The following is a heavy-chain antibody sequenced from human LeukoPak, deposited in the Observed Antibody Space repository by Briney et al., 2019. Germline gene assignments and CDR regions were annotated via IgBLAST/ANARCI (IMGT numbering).Heavy chain of an antibody. CDR2: INHSGST. D-gene: IGHD6-13*01. Sequence: SETPSLTCAVYGGSFSGYYWSWIRQPPGKGLEWIGEINHSGSTNYNPSLKSRVTISVDTSKNQFSLKLSSVTAADTAVYYCARRTYSSSYWGQGTLVTVSS. J-gene: IGHJ4*02. CDR1: GGSFSGYY. CDR3: ARRTYSSSY. V-gene: IGHV4-34*01.